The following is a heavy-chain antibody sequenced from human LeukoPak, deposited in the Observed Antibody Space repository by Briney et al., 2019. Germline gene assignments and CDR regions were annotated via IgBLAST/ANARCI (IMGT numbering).Heavy chain of an antibody. CDR2: IIPIFGTA. CDR1: GGTFSSYA. D-gene: IGHD5-12*01. CDR3: ARGYIVATEYYFDY. V-gene: IGHV1-69*06. J-gene: IGHJ4*02. Sequence: SVKVSCKASGGTFSSYAISWVRQAPGQRLEWMGRIIPIFGTANYAQKFQGRVTITADKSTSTAYMELSSLRSEDTAVYYCARGYIVATEYYFDYWGQGTLVTVSS.